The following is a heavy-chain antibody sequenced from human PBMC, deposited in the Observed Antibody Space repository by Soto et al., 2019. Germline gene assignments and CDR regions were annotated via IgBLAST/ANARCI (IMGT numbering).Heavy chain of an antibody. Sequence: PSETLSLTCTVSGCSINSGDYYWSWIRQHPGKGLEWIGHIYYRGSTYYNPSLEGRLTISVDTSKNQFSLKLSSVTAADTALYYCARGAGVETSRSYYYGMDVWGQGTTVTVSS. CDR3: ARGAGVETSRSYYYGMDV. V-gene: IGHV4-31*03. CDR2: IYYRGST. J-gene: IGHJ6*02. CDR1: GCSINSGDYY. D-gene: IGHD3-3*01.